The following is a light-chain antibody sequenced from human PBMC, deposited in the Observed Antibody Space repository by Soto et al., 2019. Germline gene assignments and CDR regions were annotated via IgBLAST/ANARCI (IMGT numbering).Light chain of an antibody. J-gene: IGKJ4*01. V-gene: IGKV1-9*01. CDR2: AAS. CDR1: QGISSY. Sequence: DIQLTQSPSFLSASVGDRVTITCRASQGISSYLAWYQQKPGKAPKLLIYAASTLQSGVPSRFSGSGSGTEFTLTISSLQTDDFATYYSQQLNSYPLTFGGGTKV. CDR3: QQLNSYPLT.